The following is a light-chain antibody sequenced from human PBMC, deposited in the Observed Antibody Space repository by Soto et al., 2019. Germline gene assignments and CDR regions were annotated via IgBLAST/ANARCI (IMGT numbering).Light chain of an antibody. CDR2: GAS. V-gene: IGKV3-15*01. CDR1: QSVSSN. CDR3: QQYKNWPPEYT. J-gene: IGKJ2*01. Sequence: EIVMTQSPATLSVSPGERATLSCRASQSVSSNLAWYQQKPGQAPRLLIYGASTRATGIPARFSGSGSGTEFTLTISSLQSEDFVVDYCQQYKNWPPEYTFGQGTKLEIK.